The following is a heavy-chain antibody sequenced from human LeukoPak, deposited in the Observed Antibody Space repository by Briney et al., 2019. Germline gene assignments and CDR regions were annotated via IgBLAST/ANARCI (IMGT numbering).Heavy chain of an antibody. CDR3: ARVQFQWFDP. Sequence: GGPLRLSCAASGFTFSLTYMAWVRQAPGKGLEGVSVIYSGGDTYYYADSVKGRFTIARDNSKKTLYLQMNNLRVEDTAVYYCARVQFQWFDPWGQGTLVAVSS. V-gene: IGHV3-66*01. J-gene: IGHJ5*02. CDR1: GFTFSLTY. CDR2: IYSGGDT.